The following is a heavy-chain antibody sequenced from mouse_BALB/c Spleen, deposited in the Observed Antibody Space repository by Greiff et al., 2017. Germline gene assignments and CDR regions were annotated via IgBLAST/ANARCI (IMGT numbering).Heavy chain of an antibody. CDR3: TRSYYRYDEDYFDY. CDR2: INPSNGGT. Sequence: VQLQQPGAELVKPGASVKLSCKASGYTFTSYYMYWVKQRPGQGLEWIGGINPSNGGTNFNEKFKSKATLTVDKSSSTAYMQLSSLTSEDSAVYYCTRSYYRYDEDYFDYWGQGTTLTVSS. D-gene: IGHD2-14*01. CDR1: GYTFTSYY. J-gene: IGHJ2*01. V-gene: IGHV1S81*02.